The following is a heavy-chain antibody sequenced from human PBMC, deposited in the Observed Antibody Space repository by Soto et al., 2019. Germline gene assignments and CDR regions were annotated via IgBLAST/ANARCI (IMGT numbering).Heavy chain of an antibody. V-gene: IGHV4-4*07. CDR3: ARERTYQLSGDDALDI. J-gene: IGHJ3*02. CDR2: IYSSGTT. D-gene: IGHD2-2*01. CDR1: GGSISTYN. Sequence: QVQLQESGPGLVRPSETLSLTCTVSGGSISTYNWNWIRQSAGKGLEWIGRIYSSGTTYYKSSLNSRVTMSVDTFSNQIALKLSSVTAADTAMYYCARERTYQLSGDDALDIWGLGTMVTFSS.